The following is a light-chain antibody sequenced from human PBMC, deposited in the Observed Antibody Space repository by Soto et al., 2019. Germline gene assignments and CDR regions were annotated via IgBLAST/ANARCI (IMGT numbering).Light chain of an antibody. CDR2: GAS. V-gene: IGKV3D-15*01. CDR3: QQYNTWPPWT. CDR1: QSVSTN. Sequence: EIVMTQSPATLSVSPGERATLSCRASQSVSTNLAWYQQKPGQAPRLIIYGASTRAAGIPARFSGSGSGTEFTLTIYSLQSEDFAVYYCQQYNTWPPWTFGQGTKVDIK. J-gene: IGKJ1*01.